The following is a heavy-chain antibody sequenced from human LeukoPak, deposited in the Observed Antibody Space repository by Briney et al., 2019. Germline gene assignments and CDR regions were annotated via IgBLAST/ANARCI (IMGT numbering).Heavy chain of an antibody. V-gene: IGHV4-34*01. CDR3: ARAYDYDSSGYLDAFDM. CDR2: INHSGST. Sequence: SETLSLTCAVYGGSFSGYYWSWIRQPPGKGLEWIGEINHSGSTNYNPSLKSRVTISVDKSKNQFSLKLSSVTAADTAVYYCARAYDYDSSGYLDAFDMWGQGTMVTVSS. J-gene: IGHJ3*02. CDR1: GGSFSGYY. D-gene: IGHD3-22*01.